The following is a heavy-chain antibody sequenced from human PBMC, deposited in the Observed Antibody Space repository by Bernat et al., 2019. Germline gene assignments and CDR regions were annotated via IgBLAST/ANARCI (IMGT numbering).Heavy chain of an antibody. J-gene: IGHJ4*02. Sequence: QVQLVQSGAEVKKPGASVKVSCKASGYTFTSYAMHWVRQAPGQRLEWMGWINAGNGNTKYSQKFQGRVTITRDTSASTAYMELSSLRSEDTAVYYCARGPSMVGADLVDYWGQGTLVTVSS. CDR2: INAGNGNT. D-gene: IGHD1-26*01. V-gene: IGHV1-3*01. CDR3: ARGPSMVGADLVDY. CDR1: GYTFTSYA.